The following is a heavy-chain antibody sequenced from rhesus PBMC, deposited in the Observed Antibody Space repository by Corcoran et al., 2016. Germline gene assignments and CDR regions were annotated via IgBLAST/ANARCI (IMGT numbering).Heavy chain of an antibody. J-gene: IGHJ2*01. CDR3: ARMTSEEDPYWDFDV. Sequence: QVTLKESGPALVKPPQTLTLTCTFSGFSLTTSRMGVGWIRQPPGKALGWLAIIYWNGEYRSMSSLRRRLTRSKDTSRNQVFLKMTNMDPLDTATYYGARMTSEEDPYWDFDVWGPVTPITISS. CDR2: IYWNGEY. V-gene: IGHV2-152*01. D-gene: IGHD4-29*01. CDR1: GFSLTTSRMG.